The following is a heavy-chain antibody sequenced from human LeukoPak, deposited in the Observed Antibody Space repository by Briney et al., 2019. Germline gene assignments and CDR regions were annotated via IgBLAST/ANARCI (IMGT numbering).Heavy chain of an antibody. D-gene: IGHD4-11*01. V-gene: IGHV1-2*02. Sequence: GSVKVSCKASGYTFTGYYMHWVRQAPGQGLEWMGWINPNSGGTNYAQKFQGRVTMTRDTSISTAYMELSRLRSDDTAVYYCARSPTVIRPFDYWGQGTLVTVSS. CDR1: GYTFTGYY. CDR3: ARSPTVIRPFDY. CDR2: INPNSGGT. J-gene: IGHJ4*02.